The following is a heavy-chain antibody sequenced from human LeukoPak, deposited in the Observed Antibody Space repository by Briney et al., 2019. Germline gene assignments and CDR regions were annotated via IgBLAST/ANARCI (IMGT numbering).Heavy chain of an antibody. V-gene: IGHV3-23*01. CDR2: ISGSGGST. D-gene: IGHD2-2*01. CDR1: GFTFSTYA. J-gene: IGHJ4*02. Sequence: GGSLRLSCAASGFTFSTYAMSWVRQAPGKGLEWVSAISGSGGSTYYADSVKGRFTISRDNSKNTLFLQMNSLRAEDTAVYYCAKEGRYCSSRSCYVDYWGQGTLVTVSS. CDR3: AKEGRYCSSRSCYVDY.